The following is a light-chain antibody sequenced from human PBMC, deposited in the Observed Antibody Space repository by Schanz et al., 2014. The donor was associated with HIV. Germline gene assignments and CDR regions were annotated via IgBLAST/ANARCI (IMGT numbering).Light chain of an antibody. CDR2: DVS. CDR3: YSYVGTTAVV. CDR1: SGDVGSYNY. Sequence: QSALTQPASVSGSPGQSISISCTGTSGDVGSYNYVSWYQQHPGKAPNLMIYDVSNRPSGVSSRFSGSKSGNTASLTISGLQAEDEADYYCYSYVGTTAVVFGGGTKLTVL. V-gene: IGLV2-14*03. J-gene: IGLJ2*01.